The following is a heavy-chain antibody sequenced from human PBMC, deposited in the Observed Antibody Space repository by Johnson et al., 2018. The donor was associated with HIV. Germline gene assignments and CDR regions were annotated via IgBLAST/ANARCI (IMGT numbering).Heavy chain of an antibody. CDR3: ARCTVTCYYSHDTFDI. Sequence: EVQLVESGGGVVQPGRSLRLSCAASGFRFNYYWMSWVRQAPGKGLEWVANIKQDGSEKYYVDSVKGRFTISRDNAKNSLYLEMNSLRAEDTAVYYCARCTVTCYYSHDTFDIWCQGTMVTVSS. V-gene: IGHV3-7*01. CDR2: IKQDGSEK. CDR1: GFRFNYYW. J-gene: IGHJ3*02. D-gene: IGHD3-9*01.